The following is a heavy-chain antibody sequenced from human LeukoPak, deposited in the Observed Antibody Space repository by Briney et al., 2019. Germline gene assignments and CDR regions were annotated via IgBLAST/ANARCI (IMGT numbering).Heavy chain of an antibody. D-gene: IGHD3-22*01. CDR2: IYHSGST. Sequence: SETLSLTCTVSGGSISSHSWSWIRQPPGKGLEWIGYIYHSGSTNYNPSLQSRVTLSVDTSKNQFSLNLTSVTAADTAVYYCARSDYYDSSGYYSYSFDTWGQGTLVTVSS. J-gene: IGHJ3*02. CDR3: ARSDYYDSSGYYSYSFDT. V-gene: IGHV4-59*08. CDR1: GGSISSHS.